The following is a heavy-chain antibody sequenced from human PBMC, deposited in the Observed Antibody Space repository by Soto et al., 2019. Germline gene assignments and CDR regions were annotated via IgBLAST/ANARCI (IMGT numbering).Heavy chain of an antibody. CDR2: TRNKANSYTT. J-gene: IGHJ6*02. Sequence: GSLRLSCAASGFTFSDHYMDWVRQAPGKGLEWVGRTRNKANSYTTEYAASVKGRFTISRDDSKNSLYLQMNSLKTEDTAVYYCARVGYYDSSGYYYYYGMDVWGQGTTVTVSS. CDR1: GFTFSDHY. D-gene: IGHD3-22*01. V-gene: IGHV3-72*01. CDR3: ARVGYYDSSGYYYYYGMDV.